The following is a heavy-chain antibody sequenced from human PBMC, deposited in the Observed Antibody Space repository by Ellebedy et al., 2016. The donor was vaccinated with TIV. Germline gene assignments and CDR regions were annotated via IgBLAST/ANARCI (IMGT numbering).Heavy chain of an antibody. CDR3: ARRAPPIIPVGPHYDMDV. J-gene: IGHJ6*03. Sequence: ASVKVSCXASGYTFTSYDINWVRQATGQGLEWMGWMNPNSGNTGYAQKFQGRVTMTRDTSISTAYMELSRLRSDDTAVYYCARRAPPIIPVGPHYDMDVWGKGTTVAVSS. D-gene: IGHD3-3*01. V-gene: IGHV1-8*01. CDR1: GYTFTSYD. CDR2: MNPNSGNT.